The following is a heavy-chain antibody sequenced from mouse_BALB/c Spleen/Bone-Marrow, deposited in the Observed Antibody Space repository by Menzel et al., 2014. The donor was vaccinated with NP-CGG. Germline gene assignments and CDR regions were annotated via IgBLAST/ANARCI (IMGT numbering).Heavy chain of an antibody. V-gene: IGHV4-1*02. CDR3: ARLGYYGWFAY. CDR1: GFDFSRYW. J-gene: IGHJ3*01. Sequence: EVKLMESGGGLVQPGGSLKLSCAASGFDFSRYWMSWVRQAPGKGLEWIGEINPGSNTINYTPSLKDKFIISRDNAKNTLYLQMSKVRSEDTALYYCARLGYYGWFAYWGQGTLVIVSA. D-gene: IGHD2-3*01. CDR2: INPGSNTI.